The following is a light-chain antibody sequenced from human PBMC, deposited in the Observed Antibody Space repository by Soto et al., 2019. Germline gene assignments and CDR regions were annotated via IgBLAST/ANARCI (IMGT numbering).Light chain of an antibody. V-gene: IGKV3-20*01. J-gene: IGKJ1*01. CDR3: QQYGSSGT. Sequence: IVLTQSPGTLALSPGERATLSCRASQSVSSSYLVWYQQKPGQAPRLLIYGASNRATGIPDRFSGSGSGTDFTLTISRLEPEDFAVYYCQQYGSSGTFGQGTKVDI. CDR2: GAS. CDR1: QSVSSSY.